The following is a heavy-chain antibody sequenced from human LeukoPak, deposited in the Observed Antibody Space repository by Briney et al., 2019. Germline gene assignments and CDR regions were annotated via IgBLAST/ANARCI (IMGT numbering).Heavy chain of an antibody. D-gene: IGHD3-16*01. CDR2: TFFSGT. V-gene: IGHV4-39*01. J-gene: IGHJ4*02. Sequence: SETLSLTCSVSGGSIRSTNNYWGWIRQPPGKGLVWVGTTFFSGTYYSPSLKSRVSISVDMSRNQVSLSLNSVTAADTAVYYCARHLGPEVCGEVALGYFDQWGQGTLVTVSS. CDR3: ARHLGPEVCGEVALGYFDQ. CDR1: GGSIRSTNNY.